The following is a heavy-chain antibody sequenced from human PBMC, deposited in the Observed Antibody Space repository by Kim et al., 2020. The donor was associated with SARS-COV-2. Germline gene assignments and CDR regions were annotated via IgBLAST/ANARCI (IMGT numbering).Heavy chain of an antibody. J-gene: IGHJ5*02. V-gene: IGHV3-21*01. CDR2: ISIVISYI. CDR1: GFTFSSYS. Sequence: GGSLRLSCAASGFTFSSYSMNWVRQAPGKGLNWVSSISIVISYIYYADSVRGRFTISRDNAKNSLYLQMNGLRAEDTAVYYCASSRGGDPWGQGTLVTVSS. D-gene: IGHD3-10*01. CDR3: ASSRGGDP.